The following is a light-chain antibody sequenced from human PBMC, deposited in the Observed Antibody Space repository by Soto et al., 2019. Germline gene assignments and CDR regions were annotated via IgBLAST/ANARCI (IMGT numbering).Light chain of an antibody. V-gene: IGKV1-27*01. Sequence: DIQVTQYPSSLSASVGDRVTITCPASQGIKNYLAWYQQKPGEIPKLLIYAASTLESGIPPRFSGSGSGTDFTLTINNLQPEDVATYYCQRYYNAPFTFGGGTKVEIK. CDR2: AAS. CDR3: QRYYNAPFT. J-gene: IGKJ4*01. CDR1: QGIKNY.